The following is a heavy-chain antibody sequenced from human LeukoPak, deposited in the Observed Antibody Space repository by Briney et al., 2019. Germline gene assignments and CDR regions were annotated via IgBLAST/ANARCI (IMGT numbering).Heavy chain of an antibody. J-gene: IGHJ6*01. V-gene: IGHV1-2*02. D-gene: IGHD2/OR15-2a*01. Sequence: ASVKVSCKASGYSFNDYYMHWVRQAPGQGLEWMGRINPDSGGTDYAQKFQGRVTMTRDTSITTAYMDLSSLRSDDTAVYYCARQHSKMDVWGQRDHGHRLL. CDR1: GYSFNDYY. CDR2: INPDSGGT. CDR3: ARQHSKMDV.